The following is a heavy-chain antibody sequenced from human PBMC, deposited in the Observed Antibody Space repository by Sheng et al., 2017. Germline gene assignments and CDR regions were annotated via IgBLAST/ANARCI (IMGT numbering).Heavy chain of an antibody. CDR2: INAGNGNT. J-gene: IGHJ3*02. CDR1: GYTFTSYA. V-gene: IGHV1-3*01. CDR3: ATYSSISSSWYRDAFDI. Sequence: QVQLVQSGAEVKKPGASVKVSCKASGYTFTSYAMHWVRQAPGQRLEWMGWINAGNGNTKYSQKFQGRVTITRDTSASTAYMELSSLRSEDTAVYYCATYSSISSSWYRDAFDIWGQGTMVTVSS. D-gene: IGHD6-13*01.